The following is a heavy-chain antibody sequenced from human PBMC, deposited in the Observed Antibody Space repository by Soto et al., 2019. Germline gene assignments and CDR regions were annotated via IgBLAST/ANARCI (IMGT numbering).Heavy chain of an antibody. CDR1: GFTFTSSA. Sequence: SVKVSCKASGFTFTSSAMQWVRQARGQRLEWIGWIVVGSGNTNYAQKFQERVTITRDMSTSTAYMELSSLRSEDTAVYYCAAARGELRDAFDIWGQGTMVTVSS. D-gene: IGHD1-26*01. CDR3: AAARGELRDAFDI. CDR2: IVVGSGNT. V-gene: IGHV1-58*02. J-gene: IGHJ3*02.